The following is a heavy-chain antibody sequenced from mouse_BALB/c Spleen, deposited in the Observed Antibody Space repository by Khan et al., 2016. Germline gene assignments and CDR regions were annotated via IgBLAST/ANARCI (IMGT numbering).Heavy chain of an antibody. Sequence: VQLQQSGAELVKPGASVKLSCTASGFNIKDTYMHWVKQRPEQGLEWIGRIDPANGNTKYDPKFQGKATIKADKSSNKAYLQLSSLTSEDTAVYYCASGNYVAINYRGQGTSVSVSS. CDR2: IDPANGNT. CDR3: ASGNYVAINY. D-gene: IGHD2-1*01. J-gene: IGHJ4*01. CDR1: GFNIKDTY. V-gene: IGHV14-3*02.